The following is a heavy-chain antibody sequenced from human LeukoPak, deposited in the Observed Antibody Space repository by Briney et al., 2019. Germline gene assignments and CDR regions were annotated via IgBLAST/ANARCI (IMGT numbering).Heavy chain of an antibody. Sequence: ASVKVSCKASGYTFTDYDINWVRQATGQGLEWMGWMNPNSGNTGYAQKFQGRVTITRNTSISTAYMELSSLRSEDTAVYYCASNLVGAKWFDPWGQGTLVTVSS. D-gene: IGHD1-26*01. V-gene: IGHV1-8*01. CDR2: MNPNSGNT. CDR3: ASNLVGAKWFDP. J-gene: IGHJ5*02. CDR1: GYTFTDYD.